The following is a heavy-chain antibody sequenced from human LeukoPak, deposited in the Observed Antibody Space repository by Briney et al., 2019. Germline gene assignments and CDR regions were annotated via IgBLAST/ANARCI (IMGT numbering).Heavy chain of an antibody. CDR3: AKVEGYGYSYAYYFDY. V-gene: IGHV3-23*01. CDR1: GFTLSSYA. D-gene: IGHD5-18*01. J-gene: IGHJ4*02. Sequence: GGSLRLSCAASGFTLSSYAMSWVRQAPGKGLEWVSAISDSGNTYHADSVKGRFTISRDNSKNTLYLQMNSLRAEDTAVYYCAKVEGYGYSYAYYFDYWGQGTLVTVSS. CDR2: ISDSGNT.